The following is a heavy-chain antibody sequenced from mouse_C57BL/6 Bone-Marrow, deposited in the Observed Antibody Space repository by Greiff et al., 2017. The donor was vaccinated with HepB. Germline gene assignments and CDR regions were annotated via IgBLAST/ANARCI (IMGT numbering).Heavy chain of an antibody. CDR1: GFSLTSYG. CDR2: IWSGGST. D-gene: IGHD2-1*01. V-gene: IGHV2-2*01. J-gene: IGHJ2*01. Sequence: QVQLKESGPGLVQPSQSLSITCTVSGFSLTSYGVHWVRQSPGKGLEWLGVIWSGGSTDCNAAFISRLSISKDNSKSQVFFKMNSLQADDTAIYYCARSRYGNYEFDYWGQGTTLTVSS. CDR3: ARSRYGNYEFDY.